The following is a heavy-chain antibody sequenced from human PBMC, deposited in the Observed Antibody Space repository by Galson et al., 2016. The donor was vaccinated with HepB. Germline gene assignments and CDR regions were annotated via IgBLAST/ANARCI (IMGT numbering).Heavy chain of an antibody. CDR2: IQQDGNQK. V-gene: IGHV3-7*02. CDR1: GFIFSTSW. CDR3: VSSALEY. D-gene: IGHD3-16*02. Sequence: SLRLSCAASGFIFSTSWMTWVRQAPGKGLEWVATIQQDGNQKYYVCSVKGRFTISRDNAKNSLYLQMNSLRAEDTALYYCVSSALEYWGQGTLVTVSS. J-gene: IGHJ4*02.